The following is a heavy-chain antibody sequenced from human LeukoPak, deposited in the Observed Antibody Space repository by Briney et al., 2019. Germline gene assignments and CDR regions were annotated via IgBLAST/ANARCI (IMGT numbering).Heavy chain of an antibody. J-gene: IGHJ4*02. V-gene: IGHV4-59*12. Sequence: SETLSLTCTVSGGSISPYYWNWIRQPPGKGLEWIGYIYYSGTTNYNPSLKSRVTISVDTSKNQFSLKLNSVTAADTAVYYCARGPPPDFDYWGRGTLVTVSS. CDR2: IYYSGTT. CDR1: GGSISPYY. CDR3: ARGPPPDFDY.